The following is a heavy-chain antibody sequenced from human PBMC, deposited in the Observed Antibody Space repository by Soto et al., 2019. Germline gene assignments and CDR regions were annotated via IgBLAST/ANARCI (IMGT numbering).Heavy chain of an antibody. D-gene: IGHD3-9*01. CDR3: ARVLITSGSGYDILTGYPRVYGWYFDY. CDR2: LYYSGST. CDR1: GGSVSSGSYY. J-gene: IGHJ4*02. Sequence: SETLSLTCTVSGGSVSSGSYYWSWIRQPPGKGLEWIGYLYYSGSTNYNPSLKSRVTISVDTSKNQFSLKLSSVTAADTAVYYCARVLITSGSGYDILTGYPRVYGWYFDYWGQGTLVTVSS. V-gene: IGHV4-61*01.